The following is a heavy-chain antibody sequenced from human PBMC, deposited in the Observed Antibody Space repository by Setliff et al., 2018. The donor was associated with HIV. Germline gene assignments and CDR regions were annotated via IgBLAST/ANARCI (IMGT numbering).Heavy chain of an antibody. D-gene: IGHD3-22*01. CDR3: ARDPVITMMVGPKFYFDY. Sequence: SETLSLTCAVSGGSISSSNWWSWVRQPPEKGLEWIGEIYHSGSTSYNSSLKSRVTMSVDTSKNQFSLRLTSVTAADTAVYYCARDPVITMMVGPKFYFDYWGQGILVTVSS. V-gene: IGHV4-4*02. J-gene: IGHJ4*02. CDR2: IYHSGST. CDR1: GGSISSSNW.